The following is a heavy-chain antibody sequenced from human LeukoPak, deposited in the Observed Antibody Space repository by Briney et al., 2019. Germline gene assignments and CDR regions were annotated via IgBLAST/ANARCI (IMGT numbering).Heavy chain of an antibody. D-gene: IGHD6-6*01. J-gene: IGHJ4*02. CDR1: GGSISSTSYY. CDR3: ASLDSSSSRNFDY. Sequence: SETLSLTCTVSGGSISSTSYYWGGVRQPPGKVLEWIGSIYYSGSTYYNPSLKSRVTISVDTSKNQFSLKLSSVTAADTAVYYCASLDSSSSRNFDYWGQGTLVTVSS. V-gene: IGHV4-39*01. CDR2: IYYSGST.